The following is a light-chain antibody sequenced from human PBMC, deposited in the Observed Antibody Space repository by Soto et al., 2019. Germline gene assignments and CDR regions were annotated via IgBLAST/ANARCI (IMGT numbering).Light chain of an antibody. V-gene: IGKV3-15*01. CDR1: QSVSSN. CDR2: GAS. CDR3: QQYNNWPGWT. J-gene: IGKJ1*01. Sequence: EIVMTQSPATLSVSPGERATLSCRASQSVSSNLAWYQQKPGQAPRLLIYGASTRATGIPARFSGSGSGTEFTLTISSLQSEDFAVYYCQQYNNWPGWTFGQGTKL.